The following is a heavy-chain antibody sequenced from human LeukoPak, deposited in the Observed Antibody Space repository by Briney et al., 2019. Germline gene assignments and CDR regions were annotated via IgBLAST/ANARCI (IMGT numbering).Heavy chain of an antibody. Sequence: GGSLRLSCAASGFTFSSYSMNWVRQAPGQGLEWISSISSSSSYIYYADSVKGRFTISRDNAKNPLYLQMNSLRAEDTAVYYCARVATGVTTTVWGQGTLVTVSS. CDR2: ISSSSSYI. CDR1: GFTFSSYS. J-gene: IGHJ4*02. D-gene: IGHD4-17*01. CDR3: ARVATGVTTTV. V-gene: IGHV3-21*01.